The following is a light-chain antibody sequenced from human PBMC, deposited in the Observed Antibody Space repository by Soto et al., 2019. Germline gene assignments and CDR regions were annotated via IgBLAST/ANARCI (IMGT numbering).Light chain of an antibody. CDR3: QQYGSSRFT. V-gene: IGKV3-20*01. CDR2: GAS. J-gene: IGKJ3*01. CDR1: QTVSSS. Sequence: EIVLTQSPATLSLSPGERATLSCRASQTVSSSLAWYQQKPGQAPRLLIYGASSRATGIPDRFSGSGSGTDFTLTISRLEPEDFAVYYCQQYGSSRFTFGPGTKVDIK.